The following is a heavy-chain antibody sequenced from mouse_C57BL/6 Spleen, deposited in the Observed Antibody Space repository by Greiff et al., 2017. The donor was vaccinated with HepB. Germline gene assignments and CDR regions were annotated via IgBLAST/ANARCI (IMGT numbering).Heavy chain of an antibody. CDR1: GYTFTDYY. CDR2: INPNNGGT. CDR3: ASFPYGYGDY. V-gene: IGHV1-26*01. J-gene: IGHJ2*01. Sequence: EVQLQQSGPELVKPGASVKISCKASGYTFTDYYMNWVKQSHGKSLEWIGDINPNNGGTSYNQKFKGKATLTVDKSSSTAYMELRSLTSEDSAVYYCASFPYGYGDYWCQGTTLTVSS. D-gene: IGHD2-2*01.